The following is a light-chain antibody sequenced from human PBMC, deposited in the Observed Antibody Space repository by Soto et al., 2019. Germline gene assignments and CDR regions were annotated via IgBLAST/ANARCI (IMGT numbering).Light chain of an antibody. Sequence: AIRMTQSPSSFSASTGDRVTITCRASQGISSYLAWYQQKPGKAPKLLIYAASTLQSGVPSRFSGSGSGTDFTLTISCLQSEDFGTYYCQQYYSYPRTFGQGTKLEIK. V-gene: IGKV1-8*01. J-gene: IGKJ2*01. CDR1: QGISSY. CDR3: QQYYSYPRT. CDR2: AAS.